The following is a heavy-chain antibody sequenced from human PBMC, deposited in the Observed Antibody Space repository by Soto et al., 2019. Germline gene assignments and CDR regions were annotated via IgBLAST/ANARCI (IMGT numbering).Heavy chain of an antibody. D-gene: IGHD1-1*01. V-gene: IGHV4-34*01. CDR2: INHSGST. CDR3: ARRHGWKASSAPFDY. Sequence: SETLSLTCAACGGSVSDYYWSWIRQPPGKGLEWIGEINHSGSTNYILSLESRVTISVDTSKNQFSLKLRSVTAADTAVYYCARRHGWKASSAPFDYWGQGTLVTVSS. J-gene: IGHJ4*02. CDR1: GGSVSDYY.